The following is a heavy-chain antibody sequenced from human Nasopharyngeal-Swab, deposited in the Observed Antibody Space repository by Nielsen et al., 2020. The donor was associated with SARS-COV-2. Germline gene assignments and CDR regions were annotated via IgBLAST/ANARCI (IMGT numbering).Heavy chain of an antibody. CDR2: IYSGGGT. CDR3: ARDRDGTYSYDY. J-gene: IGHJ4*02. V-gene: IGHV3-53*01. D-gene: IGHD1-26*01. CDR1: GFTVSSNY. Sequence: GESLKISCAASGFTVSSNYRSWVRQAPGKGLEWVSVIYSGGGTYYADSVKGRFTISRDNSKNTLYLQMNSLRAEDTAVYYCARDRDGTYSYDYWGQGTLVTVSS.